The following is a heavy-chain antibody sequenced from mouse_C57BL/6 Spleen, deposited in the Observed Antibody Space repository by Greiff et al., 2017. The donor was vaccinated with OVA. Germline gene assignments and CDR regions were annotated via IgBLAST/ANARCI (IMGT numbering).Heavy chain of an antibody. Sequence: EVQLQQSGPELVKPGASVKIPCKASGYTFTDYNMDWVKQSHGKSLEWIGDINPNNGGTIYNQKFKGKATLTVDKSSSTAYMELRSLTSEDTAVYYCARGDGYYEGYYAMDYWGQGTSVTVSS. CDR3: ARGDGYYEGYYAMDY. D-gene: IGHD2-3*01. CDR1: GYTFTDYN. CDR2: INPNNGGT. V-gene: IGHV1-18*01. J-gene: IGHJ4*01.